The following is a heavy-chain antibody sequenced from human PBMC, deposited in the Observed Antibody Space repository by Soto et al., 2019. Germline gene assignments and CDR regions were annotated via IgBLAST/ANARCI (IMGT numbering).Heavy chain of an antibody. CDR2: ISAYNGDT. D-gene: IGHD2-21*01. CDR3: ARVPSYSTLDY. Sequence: QVQLLESGAEVQQPGASVKVSCKASGYTFTSYGVSWVRQAPGQGLEWMGWISAYNGDTKYSQKFQGRISLTTDTYTRTAYMELRSLRSDDTAVYYCARVPSYSTLDYWGQGTLVTVSS. V-gene: IGHV1-18*04. CDR1: GYTFTSYG. J-gene: IGHJ4*02.